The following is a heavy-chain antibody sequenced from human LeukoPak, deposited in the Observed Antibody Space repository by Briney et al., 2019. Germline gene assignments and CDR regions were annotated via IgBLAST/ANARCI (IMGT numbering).Heavy chain of an antibody. V-gene: IGHV4-39*07. CDR1: GGSISSRSYY. D-gene: IGHD1-1*01. CDR2: IHYSGTI. J-gene: IGHJ4*02. CDR3: MRGPDNAKLGY. Sequence: PSETLSLTCTVSGGSISSRSYYWGWIRQPPGKGLEWIGNIHYSGTIYYNPSLKSRVTISEDWSKNESSLKLNSVTAADTAVYYCMRGPDNAKLGYWGQGTLVTVSS.